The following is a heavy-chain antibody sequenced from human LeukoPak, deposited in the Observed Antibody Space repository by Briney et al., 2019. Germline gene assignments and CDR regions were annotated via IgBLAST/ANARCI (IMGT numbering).Heavy chain of an antibody. Sequence: PGGSLRLSCAASGFTFSSYSMNWVRQAPGKGLEWVSFITSSSRYIYYADSVKGRFTMSRDNAKNSLYLQMNSLRAEDTAVYYCAREIRAATVKDAFDIWGQGTMVTVSS. CDR3: AREIRAATVKDAFDI. CDR1: GFTFSSYS. V-gene: IGHV3-21*01. J-gene: IGHJ3*02. D-gene: IGHD4-17*01. CDR2: ITSSSRYI.